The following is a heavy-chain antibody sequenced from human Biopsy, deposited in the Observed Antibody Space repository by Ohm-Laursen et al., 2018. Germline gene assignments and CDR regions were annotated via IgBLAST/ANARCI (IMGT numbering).Heavy chain of an antibody. CDR1: GKTFSDYQ. V-gene: IGHV4-34*08. J-gene: IGHJ4*02. D-gene: IGHD2-15*01. Sequence: PPGTLSLTCAVFGKTFSDYQWSWIRQPPGKGLEWIGQINQAGTTNYNPSLKSRVSISADASKYEFYLRLTSVTAADTAVYLCGNEVHGRDYWGLGAQVTVSS. CDR3: GNEVHGRDY. CDR2: INQAGTT.